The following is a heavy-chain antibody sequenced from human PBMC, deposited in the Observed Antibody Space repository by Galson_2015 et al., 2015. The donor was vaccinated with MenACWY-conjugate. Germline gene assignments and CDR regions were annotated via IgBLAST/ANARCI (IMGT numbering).Heavy chain of an antibody. J-gene: IGHJ6*02. CDR1: VGSISSSY. CDR2: IYYSGST. V-gene: IGHV4-59*08. CDR3: ARGTVVVVAARVSYYYYGMDV. Sequence: SEPLSLTCTVSVGSISSSYWSWIRQPPGKGLEWIGYIYYSGSTNYNPSLKSRVTISVDTSKNQYSLKLSSETAADTAVYYRARGTVVVVAARVSYYYYGMDVWGQGTTVTVSS. D-gene: IGHD2-15*01.